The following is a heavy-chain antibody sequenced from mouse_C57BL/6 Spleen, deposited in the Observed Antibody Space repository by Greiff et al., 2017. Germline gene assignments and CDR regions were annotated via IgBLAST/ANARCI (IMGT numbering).Heavy chain of an antibody. D-gene: IGHD1-1*01. V-gene: IGHV1-82*01. J-gene: IGHJ4*01. CDR3: SSVTTVLGWAMDY. CDR1: GYAFSSSW. Sequence: QVQLQQSGPELVKPGASVKISCKASGYAFSSSWMNWVKQRPGKGLEWIGRIYPGDGDTNYNGKFKGKATLTADKSSSTAYMQLSSLTSEDSAVYCCSSVTTVLGWAMDYWGQGTSVTVSS. CDR2: IYPGDGDT.